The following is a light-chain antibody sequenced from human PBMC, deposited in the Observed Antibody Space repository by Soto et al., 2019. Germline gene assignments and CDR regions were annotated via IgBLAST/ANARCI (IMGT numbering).Light chain of an antibody. V-gene: IGLV2-14*01. Sequence: QSVLTQPASVSGYPGQSVTISCTGTSSDVGGYDYVSWYQQHPGKAPKFMIYEVTNRPSGVSHRFSGSKSGNTASLTISGLQAEDEADYYCSSYTTTSTYVFGTGTKVTVL. CDR3: SSYTTTSTYV. CDR1: SSDVGGYDY. CDR2: EVT. J-gene: IGLJ1*01.